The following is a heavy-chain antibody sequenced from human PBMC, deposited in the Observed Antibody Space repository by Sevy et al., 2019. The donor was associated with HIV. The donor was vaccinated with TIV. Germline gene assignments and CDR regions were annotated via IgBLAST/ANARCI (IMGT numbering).Heavy chain of an antibody. J-gene: IGHJ4*02. V-gene: IGHV3-53*01. Sequence: GGSLRLSCAATGFTVTSNYMSWVRQGPGKGLEWVSGFYNGDSTQYADSVKGRFTISRDKSNNTLYLQMDSLRAEDTAVYYCAREASSSSFDYRGQGTLVTVSS. CDR3: AREASSSSFDY. D-gene: IGHD2-2*01. CDR2: FYNGDST. CDR1: GFTVTSNY.